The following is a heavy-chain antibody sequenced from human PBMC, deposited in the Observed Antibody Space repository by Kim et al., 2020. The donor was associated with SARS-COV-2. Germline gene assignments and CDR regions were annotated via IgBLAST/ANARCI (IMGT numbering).Heavy chain of an antibody. J-gene: IGHJ5*02. CDR2: IYYSGST. V-gene: IGHV4-59*13. CDR3: ARDQRYYDFWSGSNWFDP. CDR1: GGSISSYY. Sequence: SETLSLTCTVSGGSISSYYWSWIRQPPGKGLEWIGYIYYSGSTNYNPSLKSRVTISVDTSKNQFSLKLSSVTAADTAVYYCARDQRYYDFWSGSNWFDPWGQGTLVTVSS. D-gene: IGHD3-3*01.